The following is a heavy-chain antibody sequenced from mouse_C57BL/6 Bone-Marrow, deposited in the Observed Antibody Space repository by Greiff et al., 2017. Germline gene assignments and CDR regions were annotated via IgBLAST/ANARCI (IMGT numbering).Heavy chain of an antibody. CDR3: AWLYYGNYPYAMDY. D-gene: IGHD2-1*01. CDR1: GYTFTSYW. V-gene: IGHV1-64*01. Sequence: QVQLQQPGAELVKPGASVKLSCKASGYTFTSYWMHWVKQRPGQGLEWIGMIHPNSGSTNYNEKFKSKATLTVDKSSSTAYMQLSSLTSEDSAVYYCAWLYYGNYPYAMDYWGQGTSVTVSS. J-gene: IGHJ4*01. CDR2: IHPNSGST.